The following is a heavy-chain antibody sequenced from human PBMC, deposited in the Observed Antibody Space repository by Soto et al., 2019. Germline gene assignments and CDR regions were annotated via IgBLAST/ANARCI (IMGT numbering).Heavy chain of an antibody. J-gene: IGHJ5*02. Sequence: QVQLVQSGAEVKKPGASVKVSCKASGYTFTSYGISWVRQAPGQVLEWMGWISAYNGNTNYAQKLQGRVTMTTDTSTSTAYMELRSLRSDDTAVYYCARSFLEWLLLSGKDWFDPWGQGTLVTVSS. D-gene: IGHD3-3*01. V-gene: IGHV1-18*01. CDR3: ARSFLEWLLLSGKDWFDP. CDR2: ISAYNGNT. CDR1: GYTFTSYG.